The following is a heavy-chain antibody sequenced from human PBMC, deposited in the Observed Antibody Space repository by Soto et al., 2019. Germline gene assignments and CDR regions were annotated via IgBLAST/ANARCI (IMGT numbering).Heavy chain of an antibody. CDR2: ISSSGST. Sequence: SETLSLTCTVPGDSIGGVGYWSWIRQFPGRGLEWIGCISSSGSTYYNPALNNRISLSLDTSQNQFSLKLLSVTAADTAIYYCARSGVTGIVIPSHWFDPWGQGTLVTVSS. J-gene: IGHJ5*02. D-gene: IGHD2-21*02. CDR1: GDSIGGVGY. V-gene: IGHV4-31*03. CDR3: ARSGVTGIVIPSHWFDP.